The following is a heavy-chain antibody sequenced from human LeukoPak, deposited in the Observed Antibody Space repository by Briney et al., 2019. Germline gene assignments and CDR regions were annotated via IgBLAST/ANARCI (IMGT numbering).Heavy chain of an antibody. V-gene: IGHV1-69*13. CDR3: ARGCCGGAHDY. CDR2: IIPIFGTA. J-gene: IGHJ4*02. D-gene: IGHD3-16*01. Sequence: ASVKVSCKASGGTFSSYAISWVRQAPGQGLEWMGGIIPIFGTANFAQKFQGRVTITADESTSTAYMELSSLRSEDTAVYYCARGCCGGAHDYWGQGTLVTVSS. CDR1: GGTFSSYA.